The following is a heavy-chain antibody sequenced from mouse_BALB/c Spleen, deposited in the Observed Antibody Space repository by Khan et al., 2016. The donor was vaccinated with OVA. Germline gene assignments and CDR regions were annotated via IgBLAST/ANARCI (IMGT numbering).Heavy chain of an antibody. CDR2: INPNTGNT. V-gene: IGHV1-26*01. Sequence: VQLQQSGPDLVKTGASVKISCKASGYSFTGYYMNWVKQSHGKSLECIGRINPNTGNTNYNQKFKAKAILTVDTSSSTAYMELRSLTSEDSAVYCCARGYNFFAHWGQGTLVTVSA. CDR1: GYSFTGYY. D-gene: IGHD2-14*01. CDR3: ARGYNFFAH. J-gene: IGHJ3*01.